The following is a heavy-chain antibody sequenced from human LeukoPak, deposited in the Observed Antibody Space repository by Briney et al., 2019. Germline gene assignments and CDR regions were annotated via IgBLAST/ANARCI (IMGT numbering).Heavy chain of an antibody. CDR1: GYTFTSYG. CDR2: ISGYNGNT. V-gene: IGHV1-18*01. D-gene: IGHD3-10*01. J-gene: IGHJ4*02. CDR3: ARSSHRDGDTFDY. Sequence: ASVKVSCTASGYTFTSYGINWVRQAPRQGLEWMGWISGYNGNTNYAQKLQGRVTMTTDPSTTTAYMELRSLRSDDTAVYYCARSSHRDGDTFDYWGQGTLVTVSS.